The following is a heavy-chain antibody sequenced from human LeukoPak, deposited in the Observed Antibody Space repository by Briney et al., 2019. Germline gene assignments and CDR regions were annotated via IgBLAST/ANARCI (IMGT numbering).Heavy chain of an antibody. J-gene: IGHJ4*02. Sequence: GGSLRLSCAASGFTFSRFGMHWVRQAPGKGLVWVSRISSDGSSTSYVDSVRGRFTISRDNAKNTLYLQMNSLRAEDTAVYYCVRSYGSGSYYYGYWGQGTLVTVSS. CDR3: VRSYGSGSYYYGY. V-gene: IGHV3-74*01. CDR2: ISSDGSST. D-gene: IGHD3-10*01. CDR1: GFTFSRFG.